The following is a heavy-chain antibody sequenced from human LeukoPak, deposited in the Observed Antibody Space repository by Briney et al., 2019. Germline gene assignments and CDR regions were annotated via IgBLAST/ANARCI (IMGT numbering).Heavy chain of an antibody. D-gene: IGHD6-6*01. J-gene: IGHJ4*02. CDR1: GLTVSSNY. CDR3: ARVRYSSSPWAGYFDY. Sequence: SGGSLRLSCAASGLTVSSNYMSWVRQAPGKGLEWVSVIYSGGSTYYADSVKGRFTISRDNSKNTLYLQMNSLRAEDTAVYYCARVRYSSSPWAGYFDYWGQGTLVTVSS. V-gene: IGHV3-66*02. CDR2: IYSGGST.